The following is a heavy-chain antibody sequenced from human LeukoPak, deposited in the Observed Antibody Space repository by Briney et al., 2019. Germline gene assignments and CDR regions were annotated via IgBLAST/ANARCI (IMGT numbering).Heavy chain of an antibody. D-gene: IGHD3-3*01. Sequence: SETLSLTCTVSGDSISSADYYWTWIRQPPGKGLELVGFIYYSGSTKYNPSLKSRVTISAATSKTQFSLRLSYATAADMAVYYCARIRRPHWYLDLWGRGTLVTVSS. J-gene: IGHJ2*01. V-gene: IGHV4-30-4*08. CDR1: GDSISSADYY. CDR3: ARIRRPHWYLDL. CDR2: IYYSGST.